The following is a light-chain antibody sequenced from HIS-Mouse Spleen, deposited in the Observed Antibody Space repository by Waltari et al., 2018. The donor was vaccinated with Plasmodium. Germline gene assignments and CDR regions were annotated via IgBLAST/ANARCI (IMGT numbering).Light chain of an antibody. CDR2: QDS. Sequence: SYELTQPPSVSVSPGQTASITCSGDKLGDKYACWYQQKPGQSPVLVIYQDSKRPSGIPERFSGSNSGNTATLTFSGTQARDEADYYCQAWDSSTAVVFGGGTKLTVL. J-gene: IGLJ2*01. CDR1: KLGDKY. V-gene: IGLV3-1*01. CDR3: QAWDSSTAVV.